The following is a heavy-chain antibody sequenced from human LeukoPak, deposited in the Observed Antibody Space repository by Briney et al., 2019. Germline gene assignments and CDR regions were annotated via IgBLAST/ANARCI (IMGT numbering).Heavy chain of an antibody. CDR2: INPNSGDT. CDR3: ARGYELAVAGTVGY. V-gene: IGHV1-2*02. Sequence: ASVKVSCKASGYTFTGYYMHWVRQAPGQGLEWTGWINPNSGDTNYAQKFQGRVTMTRDTSISTAYMELSRLRSDDTAVYYCARGYELAVAGTVGYWGQGTLVTVSS. D-gene: IGHD6-19*01. J-gene: IGHJ4*02. CDR1: GYTFTGYY.